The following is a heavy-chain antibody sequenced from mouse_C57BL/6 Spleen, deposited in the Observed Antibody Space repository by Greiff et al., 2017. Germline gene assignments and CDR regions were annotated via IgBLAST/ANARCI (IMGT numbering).Heavy chain of an antibody. CDR1: GYTFTDYE. D-gene: IGHD2-3*01. V-gene: IGHV1-15*01. CDR2: IDPETGGT. J-gene: IGHJ2*01. CDR3: TRGVLYDGGDY. Sequence: LQESGAELVRPGASVTLSCKASGYTFTDYEMHWVKQTPVHGLEWIGAIDPETGGTAYNQKFKGKAILTADKSSSTAYMELRSLTSEDSAVYYCTRGVLYDGGDYWGQGTTLTVSS.